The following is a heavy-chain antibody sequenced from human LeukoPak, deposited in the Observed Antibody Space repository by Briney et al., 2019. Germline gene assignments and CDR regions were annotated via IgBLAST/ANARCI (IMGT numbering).Heavy chain of an antibody. J-gene: IGHJ3*02. CDR2: ISHIGST. V-gene: IGHV4-59*11. D-gene: IGHD1-14*01. CDR3: ARDRISINALDM. CDR1: GASITGHY. Sequence: SETLSLTCTVSGASITGHYLTWIRQPPGNGLEWIGYISHIGSTNYNPSLKSRVTISVDTSKNQFSLKLTSVTAADTALYYCARDRISINALDMWGQGAMVTVSS.